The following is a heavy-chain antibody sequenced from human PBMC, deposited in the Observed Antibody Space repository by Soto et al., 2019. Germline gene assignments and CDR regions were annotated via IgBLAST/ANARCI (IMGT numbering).Heavy chain of an antibody. CDR3: ARPGPHAGY. Sequence: QVQLVQSGAEVKKPGASVKVSCKASGYTFTSYAISWVRQAPGQGLEWRGWISAYNGNTNNAQKLQGRVTMTTDPSTTTCYMRRSSLKSDDTAVHYCARPGPHAGYWPQRTLVTVPS. V-gene: IGHV1-18*01. J-gene: IGHJ4*02. CDR2: ISAYNGNT. CDR1: GYTFTSYA.